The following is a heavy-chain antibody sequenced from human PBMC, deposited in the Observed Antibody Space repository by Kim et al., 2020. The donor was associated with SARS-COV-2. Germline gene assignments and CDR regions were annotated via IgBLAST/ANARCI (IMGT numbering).Heavy chain of an antibody. V-gene: IGHV3-30*02. Sequence: GRFTIPRENSKNTLYLQMNSLRAEDTAVYYCAKAGIGSKNSGSYGTHFDYWGQGTLVTVSS. D-gene: IGHD1-26*01. CDR3: AKAGIGSKNSGSYGTHFDY. J-gene: IGHJ4*02.